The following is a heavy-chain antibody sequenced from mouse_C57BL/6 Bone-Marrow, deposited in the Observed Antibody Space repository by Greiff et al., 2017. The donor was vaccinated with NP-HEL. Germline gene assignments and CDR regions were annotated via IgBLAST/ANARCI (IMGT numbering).Heavy chain of an antibody. D-gene: IGHD2-4*01. CDR1: GFTFSDAW. V-gene: IGHV6-6*01. Sequence: EVMLVESGGGLVQPGGSMKLSCAASGFTFSDAWMDWVRQSPEKGLEWVAEIRNKANNHATYYAVSVKGRFTISRDDSKSSVYLQMNSLRAEDSGIYYCTCYEYDWYFDVWGTGTTVTVSS. CDR3: TCYEYDWYFDV. J-gene: IGHJ1*03. CDR2: IRNKANNHAT.